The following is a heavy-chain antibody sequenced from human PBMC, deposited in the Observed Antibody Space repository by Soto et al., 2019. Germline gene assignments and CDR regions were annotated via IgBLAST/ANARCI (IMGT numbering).Heavy chain of an antibody. V-gene: IGHV3-30-3*01. CDR3: ARVTPGNNLSYFSGLDF. CDR1: GFTFDTYG. D-gene: IGHD1-1*01. J-gene: IGHJ6*02. CDR2: ISYEGSNT. Sequence: QVHLVESGGGVVQPGGSLRLSCVASGFTFDTYGINWVRQAPGKGLQWVALISYEGSNTYYADSVRGRFTISRDNSKNALSLQTNTLTPEDTGVYYCARVTPGNNLSYFSGLDFWGQGTSVTVSS.